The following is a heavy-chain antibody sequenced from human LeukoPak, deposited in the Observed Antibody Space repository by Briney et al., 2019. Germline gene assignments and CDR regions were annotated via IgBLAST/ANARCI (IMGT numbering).Heavy chain of an antibody. CDR3: ASARGYYDSSGYYGYFDH. D-gene: IGHD3-22*01. CDR1: GYSFTSYW. CDR2: IYPGDSYT. J-gene: IGHJ4*02. Sequence: GESLKISCKGSGYSFTSYWIGWVRQMPGKGLEWMGIIYPGDSYTRYSPSFQGQVTISADKSISTACLQWSSLKASDTAMYYCASARGYYDSSGYYGYFDHWGQGTLVTVSS. V-gene: IGHV5-51*01.